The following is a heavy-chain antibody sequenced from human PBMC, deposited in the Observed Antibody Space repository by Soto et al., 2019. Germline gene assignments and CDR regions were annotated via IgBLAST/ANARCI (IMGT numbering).Heavy chain of an antibody. D-gene: IGHD3-10*01. CDR3: AKHSGWFNT. J-gene: IGHJ5*02. CDR2: IGGGGETT. Sequence: FQVMQSGGGFVQPGGSLRLACAASGFSFSTTDMSWVRQAPGKGLEWVSTIGGGGETTYYADSVKGRFTISRDNSKTTVYLQMDGLRVDDTALYYCAKHSGWFNTWGQGDLVTVSS. CDR1: GFSFSTTD. V-gene: IGHV3-23*01.